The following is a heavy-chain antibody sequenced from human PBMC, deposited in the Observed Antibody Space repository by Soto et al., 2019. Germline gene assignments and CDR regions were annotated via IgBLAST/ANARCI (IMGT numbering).Heavy chain of an antibody. V-gene: IGHV3-64D*06. CDR2: ISTNGGST. CDR1: RFTFSIYA. Sequence: GGSLRLSCSASRFTFSIYAMHWVRQAPGKGLEYVSSISTNGGSTDYADSVKGRFTISRDNSKNTVYLQMSSLRVEDTAVYYCVKGEYYYDSSGYYPFDYWGQGTLVTVSS. D-gene: IGHD3-22*01. CDR3: VKGEYYYDSSGYYPFDY. J-gene: IGHJ4*02.